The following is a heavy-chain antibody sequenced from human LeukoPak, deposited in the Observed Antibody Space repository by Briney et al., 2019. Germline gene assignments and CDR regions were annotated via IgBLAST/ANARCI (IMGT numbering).Heavy chain of an antibody. CDR1: GFTFSHAW. CDR2: IKSKIDGGTT. CDR3: TTIRGFCSGRSCLGY. V-gene: IGHV3-15*01. D-gene: IGHD2-15*01. Sequence: GGSLRLSCAVSGFTFSHAWMSWVRQAPGKGLEWVGRIKSKIDGGTTDYGAPVKGRFTISRDDSKNTLYLQMNSLKSEDTAVYYCTTIRGFCSGRSCLGYWGQGTLVTVPS. J-gene: IGHJ4*02.